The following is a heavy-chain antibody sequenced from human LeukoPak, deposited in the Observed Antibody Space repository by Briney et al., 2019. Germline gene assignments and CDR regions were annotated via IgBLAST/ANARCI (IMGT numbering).Heavy chain of an antibody. CDR1: GFPFSTYS. V-gene: IGHV3-53*01. CDR2: IYSGGST. CDR3: ARGRVVGAYDY. J-gene: IGHJ4*02. Sequence: GGSLRLSCVTSGFPFSTYSMNWVRQAPGKGLEWVSVIYSGGSTYYADSVKGRFTISRDNSKNTLYLQMNSLRAEDTAVYYCARGRVVGAYDYWGQGTLVTVSS. D-gene: IGHD1-26*01.